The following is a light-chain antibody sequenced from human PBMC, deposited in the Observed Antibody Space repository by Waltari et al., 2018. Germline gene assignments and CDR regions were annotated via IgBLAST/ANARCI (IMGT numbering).Light chain of an antibody. J-gene: IGLJ1*01. CDR2: GVT. CDR3: CSYAVTNTYV. V-gene: IGLV2-23*02. Sequence: SALTQPASMSGSLGQAIPLSCTGTTSDIGTHYHVSWYQQHPGRAPTLSIYGVTNRPSGVSSRFSGSKSGNTASLTISGLQAEDEADYYCCSYAVTNTYVFGTGTKVTVL. CDR1: TSDIGTHYH.